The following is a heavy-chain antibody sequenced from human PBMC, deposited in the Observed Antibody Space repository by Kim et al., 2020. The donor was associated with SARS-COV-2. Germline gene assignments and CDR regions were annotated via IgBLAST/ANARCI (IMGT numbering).Heavy chain of an antibody. CDR1: GGTFSSYA. J-gene: IGHJ3*02. D-gene: IGHD3-9*01. CDR3: ARGGGYDILTGHDAFDI. Sequence: SVKVSCKASGGTFSSYAISWVRQAPGQGLEWMGGIIPIFGTANYAQKFQGRVTITADESTSTAYMELSSLRSEDTAVYYCARGGGYDILTGHDAFDIWGQGTMVTVSS. V-gene: IGHV1-69*13. CDR2: IIPIFGTA.